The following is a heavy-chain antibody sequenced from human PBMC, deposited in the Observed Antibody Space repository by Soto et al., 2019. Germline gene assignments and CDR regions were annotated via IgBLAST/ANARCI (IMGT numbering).Heavy chain of an antibody. D-gene: IGHD2-8*01. CDR1: GYTFTSYA. Sequence: GASVKVSCKASGYTFTSYAMHWVRQAPGQRLEWMGWINAGNGNTKYSQKFQGRVTITRDTSASTAYMELSSLRSEDTAVYYCARDRPTNGVWGYYYYYGMDVWGQGTTVTVSS. CDR3: ARDRPTNGVWGYYYYYGMDV. J-gene: IGHJ6*02. CDR2: INAGNGNT. V-gene: IGHV1-3*01.